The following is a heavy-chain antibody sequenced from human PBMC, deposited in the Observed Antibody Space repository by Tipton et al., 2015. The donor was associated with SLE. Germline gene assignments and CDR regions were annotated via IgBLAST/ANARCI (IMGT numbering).Heavy chain of an antibody. Sequence: TLSLTCTASGGSISSRSSYWGWIRQPPGKGLEWIGSINFSGTTYYTPSLKSRVTISVDTSKNQFSLKLSSVTAADTAVYYCARDISSSSEGGYYYYYMDVWGKGTTVTVSS. J-gene: IGHJ6*03. D-gene: IGHD6-6*01. CDR3: ARDISSSSEGGYYYYYMDV. CDR1: GGSISSRSSY. V-gene: IGHV4-39*07. CDR2: INFSGTT.